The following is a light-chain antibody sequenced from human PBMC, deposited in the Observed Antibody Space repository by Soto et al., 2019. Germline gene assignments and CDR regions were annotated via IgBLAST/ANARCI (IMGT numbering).Light chain of an antibody. J-gene: IGKJ1*01. CDR3: LQDYNYPWT. Sequence: AIQLTQSPSSLSASVGDRVTITCRASQGIKNDLGWYQQKPGKAPKLLIYAASSLQSGVPSRFSGSGSGTDFTLTISSLQPEDFATYYCLQDYNYPWTFGQGTKVEIK. CDR1: QGIKND. CDR2: AAS. V-gene: IGKV1-6*01.